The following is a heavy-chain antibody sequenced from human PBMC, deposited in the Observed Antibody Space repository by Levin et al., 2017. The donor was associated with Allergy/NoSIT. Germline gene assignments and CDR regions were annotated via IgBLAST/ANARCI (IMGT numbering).Heavy chain of an antibody. CDR1: GGSFSGYY. J-gene: IGHJ4*02. V-gene: IGHV4-34*01. CDR2: INHSGST. CDR3: ARPGWDNWNSLSS. D-gene: IGHD1-7*01. Sequence: SETLSLTCAVYGGSFSGYYWSWIRQPPGKGLEWIGEINHSGSTNYNPSLKSRVTISVDTSKNQFSLKLSSVTAADTAVYYCARPGWDNWNSLSSWGQGTLVTVSS.